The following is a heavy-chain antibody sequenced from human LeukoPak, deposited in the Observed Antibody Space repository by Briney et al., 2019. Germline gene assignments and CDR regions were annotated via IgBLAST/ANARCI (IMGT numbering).Heavy chain of an antibody. V-gene: IGHV1-2*02. J-gene: IGHJ5*02. Sequence: FAKVSCKASRHTFTVYHVHWVRQAPGQGLEWMGWINPDSGVTNYAQNLQARVTMTRDTSITTVFLDLSSLRSGDTAVYYCALVTSGNWWFDPWGQGTLVTVSS. CDR2: INPDSGVT. CDR1: RHTFTVYH. CDR3: ALVTSGNWWFDP. D-gene: IGHD2-21*02.